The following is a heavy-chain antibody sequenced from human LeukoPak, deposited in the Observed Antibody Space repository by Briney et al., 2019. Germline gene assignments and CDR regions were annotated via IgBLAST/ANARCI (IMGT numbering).Heavy chain of an antibody. Sequence: GGSLRLSCAASGFTFSSYGMHWVRQAPGKGLEWVSAISGSGGSTYYADSVKGRFTISRDNSKNTLYLQMNSLRAEDTAVYYCARHENYDILTGPDYWGQGTLVTVSS. V-gene: IGHV3-23*01. J-gene: IGHJ4*02. CDR2: ISGSGGST. D-gene: IGHD3-9*01. CDR3: ARHENYDILTGPDY. CDR1: GFTFSSYG.